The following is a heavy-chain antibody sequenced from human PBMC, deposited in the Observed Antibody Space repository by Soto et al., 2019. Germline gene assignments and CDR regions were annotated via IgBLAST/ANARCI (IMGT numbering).Heavy chain of an antibody. Sequence: ASVKVSCKASGYTFTSYYMHWVRQAPGQGLEWMGIINPSGGSTNYAQKFQGRVTMTRDTSTSTVYMELTSLGSEDTAMFYCARGGSMVVMTDGFDFWGQGTLVTVSS. D-gene: IGHD2-21*02. CDR1: GYTFTSYY. CDR3: ARGGSMVVMTDGFDF. J-gene: IGHJ4*02. V-gene: IGHV1-46*01. CDR2: INPSGGST.